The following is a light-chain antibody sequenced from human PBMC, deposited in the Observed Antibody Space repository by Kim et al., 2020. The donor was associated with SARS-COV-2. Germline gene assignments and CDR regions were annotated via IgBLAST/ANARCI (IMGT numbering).Light chain of an antibody. CDR2: DVS. V-gene: IGLV2-14*03. CDR3: SSYTSSSTNV. CDR1: SSDVGGYNY. J-gene: IGLJ1*01. Sequence: GQSITISCTGTSSDVGGYNYVSWYQQHPGKAPKLMIYDVSNRPSGVSNRFSGSKSGNTASLTISGLQAEDEADYDCSSYTSSSTNVFGTGTKVTVL.